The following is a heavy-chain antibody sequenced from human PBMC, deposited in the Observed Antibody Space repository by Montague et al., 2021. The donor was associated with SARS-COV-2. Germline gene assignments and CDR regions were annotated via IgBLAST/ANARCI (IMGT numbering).Heavy chain of an antibody. J-gene: IGHJ3*02. V-gene: IGHV4-61*02. CDR3: ARSHAYGYGADAPDI. CDR1: GDSISSGNFH. CDR2: MYIIVIS. D-gene: IGHD5-18*01. Sequence: TLSLTCTVSGDSISSGNFHWNWIRQPAEEGPEWIVLMYIIVISNYNPSLKSRVTISLDTSKNQVSLKLTSVTAADMAVYYCARSHAYGYGADAPDIWGQGTMVTVSS.